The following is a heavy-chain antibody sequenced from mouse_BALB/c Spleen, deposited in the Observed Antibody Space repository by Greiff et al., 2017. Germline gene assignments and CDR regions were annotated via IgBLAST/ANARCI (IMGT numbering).Heavy chain of an antibody. J-gene: IGHJ1*01. CDR3: ARPYGSSYWYFDV. V-gene: IGHV1S29*02. Sequence: VQLQQSGPELVKPGASVKISCKASGYTFTDYNMHCVKQSHGKSLEWIGYIYPYNGGTGYNQKFKSKATLTVDNSSSTAYMELRSLTSEDSAVYYCARPYGSSYWYFDVWGAGTTVTVSS. D-gene: IGHD1-1*01. CDR1: GYTFTDYN. CDR2: IYPYNGGT.